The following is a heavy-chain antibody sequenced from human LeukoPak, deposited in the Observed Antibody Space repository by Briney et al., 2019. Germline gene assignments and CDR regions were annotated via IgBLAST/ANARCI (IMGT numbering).Heavy chain of an antibody. D-gene: IGHD1-26*01. V-gene: IGHV3-11*04. CDR3: ARESSVGAHKAFDF. Sequence: GRSLRLSCAASGFTFSNYYMGWIRQAPGKGLEWVSYISSSGNTIHYADSVKGRFTISRDNARNSLFLQMNSLRAEDTAVYYCARESSVGAHKAFDFWGQGTLVTVSS. J-gene: IGHJ4*02. CDR1: GFTFSNYY. CDR2: ISSSGNTI.